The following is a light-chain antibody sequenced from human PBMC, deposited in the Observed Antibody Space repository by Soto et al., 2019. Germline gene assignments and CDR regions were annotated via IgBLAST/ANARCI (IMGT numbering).Light chain of an antibody. CDR3: YSYTSRSTYV. CDR2: EVI. V-gene: IGLV2-18*02. J-gene: IGLJ1*01. Sequence: QSALTQPPSVSGSPGQSVTVSCTGTSSDVGSYNRVSWYKQPPGAAPNLVIYEVIHRPSGVPDRFSGSKSGNTASLTISGLQAEDEADFYCYSYTSRSTYVFGPRTKVTV. CDR1: SSDVGSYNR.